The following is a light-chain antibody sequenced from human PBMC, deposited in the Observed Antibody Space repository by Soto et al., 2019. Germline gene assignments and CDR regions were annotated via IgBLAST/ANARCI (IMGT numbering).Light chain of an antibody. CDR3: QQYNNWPLM. CDR1: QSVSSN. J-gene: IGKJ4*02. Sequence: ETVMTQSPVTLSVSPGERATLSCRASQSVSSNLAWYQQKPGQAPRLLIYDASTRATGMPARFSGSGSGTEFTLTISSLQSEDFAVYYCQQYNNWPLMFGGGTKV. CDR2: DAS. V-gene: IGKV3-15*01.